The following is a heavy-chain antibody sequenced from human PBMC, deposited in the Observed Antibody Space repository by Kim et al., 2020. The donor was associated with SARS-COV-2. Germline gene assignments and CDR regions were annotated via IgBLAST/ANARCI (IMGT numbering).Heavy chain of an antibody. CDR3: ARDSRRYFDWGGGGQIDY. D-gene: IGHD3-9*01. CDR1: GFTFSSYA. Sequence: GGSLRLSCAASGFTFSSYAMHWVRQAPGKGLEWVAVISYDGSNKYYADSVKGRFTISRDNSKNTLYLQMNSLRAEDTAVYYCARDSRRYFDWGGGGQIDYWGQGTLVTVSS. J-gene: IGHJ4*02. CDR2: ISYDGSNK. V-gene: IGHV3-30*04.